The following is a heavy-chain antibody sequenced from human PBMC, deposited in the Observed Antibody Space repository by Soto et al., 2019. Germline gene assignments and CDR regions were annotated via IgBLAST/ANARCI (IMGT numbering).Heavy chain of an antibody. CDR3: ARDEVVAAAGRYYGMDV. V-gene: IGHV4-4*07. J-gene: IGHJ6*02. CDR2: IYTSGST. D-gene: IGHD6-13*01. Sequence: QVQLQESGPGLVKTSETLSLTCTVSGGSISSYYWSWIRQPAGKGLEWIGRIYTSGSTNYNPSLKSRVTMSVDTSKNQFSLKLSSVTAADTAVYYCARDEVVAAAGRYYGMDVWGQGTTVTVSS. CDR1: GGSISSYY.